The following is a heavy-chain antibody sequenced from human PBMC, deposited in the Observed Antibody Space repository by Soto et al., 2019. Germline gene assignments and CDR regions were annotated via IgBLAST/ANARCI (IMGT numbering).Heavy chain of an antibody. CDR2: ISYDGSNK. J-gene: IGHJ4*02. CDR3: ARDKRDLRFLEWSYYFDF. CDR1: GFTFSSYA. Sequence: GGSLRLSCAASGFTFSSYAMHWVRQAPGKGLEWVAVISYDGSNKYYADSVKGRFTISRDNSKNTLYLQMNSLRAEDTAVYYCARDKRDLRFLEWSYYFDFWGQGTLVTVCS. D-gene: IGHD3-3*01. V-gene: IGHV3-30-3*01.